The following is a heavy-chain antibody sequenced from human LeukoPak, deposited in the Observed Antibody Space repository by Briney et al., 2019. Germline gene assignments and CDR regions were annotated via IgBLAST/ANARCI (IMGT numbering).Heavy chain of an antibody. CDR3: ATGDKGAILTGYNYYFYMDV. V-gene: IGHV1-46*01. Sequence: ASVKVSCKASGYTFTSYYMHWVRQAPGQGLEWMGIINPSGGSTSYAQKFQGRVTMTEDTSTDIAYMELSSLRSEDTAVYYCATGDKGAILTGYNYYFYMDVWGKGTTVTISS. J-gene: IGHJ6*03. D-gene: IGHD3-9*01. CDR1: GYTFTSYY. CDR2: INPSGGST.